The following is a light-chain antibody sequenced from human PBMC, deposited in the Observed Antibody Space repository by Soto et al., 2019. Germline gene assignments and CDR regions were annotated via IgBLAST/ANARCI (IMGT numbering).Light chain of an antibody. CDR1: QFVSSN. V-gene: IGKV3-15*01. Sequence: EIVMTQSPATLSVSPGERATLSCRASQFVSSNLAWYQQKPGQAPRLLMFRTSSRATGFPARFSGSGSGTEFNLTISSLQSEDFGVYYCQQYNNWPRATFGGGTKVDI. CDR2: RTS. CDR3: QQYNNWPRAT. J-gene: IGKJ4*01.